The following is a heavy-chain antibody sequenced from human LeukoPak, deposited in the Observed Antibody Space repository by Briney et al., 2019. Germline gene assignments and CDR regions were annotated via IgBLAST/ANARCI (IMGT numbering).Heavy chain of an antibody. CDR3: ARDLEDYNNYGEMAI. D-gene: IGHD4-11*01. CDR1: GFTFSSYT. CDR2: ISTSSSYT. V-gene: IGHV3-21*01. J-gene: IGHJ4*02. Sequence: GGSLRLSCAVSGFTFSSYTMNWVGQAPGKGREWVSSISTSSSYTYYADSVKGRFTISRDNAKNSLFLQMNSLRAEDTAVYYCARDLEDYNNYGEMAIWGQGTLVTVSS.